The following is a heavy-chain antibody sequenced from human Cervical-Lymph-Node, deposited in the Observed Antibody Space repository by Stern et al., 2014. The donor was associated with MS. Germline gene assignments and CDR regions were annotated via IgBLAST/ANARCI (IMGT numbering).Heavy chain of an antibody. CDR1: GYTLTELS. J-gene: IGHJ6*02. CDR3: ATDRDDFRSGYSAQTKGYGRDV. D-gene: IGHD3-3*01. V-gene: IGHV1-24*01. CDR2: FDPEDGET. Sequence: QDQLVESGAEVKKPGASVKVSCKVSGYTLTELSMHWVRQAPGKGLEWMGGFDPEDGETIYAQKFQGRVTLTEDTSTATAHMELCSLRSEDRAVYYGATDRDDFRSGYSAQTKGYGRDVWGQGPAVTVTS.